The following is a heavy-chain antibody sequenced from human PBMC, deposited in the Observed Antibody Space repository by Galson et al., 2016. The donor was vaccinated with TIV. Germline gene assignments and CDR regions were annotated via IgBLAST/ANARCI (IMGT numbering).Heavy chain of an antibody. J-gene: IGHJ4*02. CDR3: ASRDIAVIPAAIVFDY. D-gene: IGHD2-2*01. V-gene: IGHV3-23*01. CDR1: GFTFANYA. CDR2: ISSSGGHT. Sequence: SLRLSCAASGFTFANYAMSWVRQAPGKGLEWVSTISSSGGHTYYADSVKGRFTISRDTSKNALYVQINNLRAEDTAVYYCASRDIAVIPAAIVFDYWGQGTLVTVSS.